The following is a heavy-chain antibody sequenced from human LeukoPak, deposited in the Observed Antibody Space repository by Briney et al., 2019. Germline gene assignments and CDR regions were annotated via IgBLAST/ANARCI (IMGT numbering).Heavy chain of an antibody. CDR3: AKDWGTRMGDHSYAPFDY. V-gene: IGHV3-23*01. D-gene: IGHD3-16*01. CDR1: GFTFSNFA. Sequence: GGSLRLSCAASGFTFSNFAMNWVRQAPGKGLEWVSVINTAGYTTYPDSVKGRFTISRDNSKNTLYLQMNSLRVEDAAIYYCAKDWGTRMGDHSYAPFDYWGQGTLVTVSS. J-gene: IGHJ4*02. CDR2: INTAGYT.